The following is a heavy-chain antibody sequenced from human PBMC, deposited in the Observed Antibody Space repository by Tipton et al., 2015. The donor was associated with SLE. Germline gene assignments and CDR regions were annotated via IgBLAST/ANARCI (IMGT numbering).Heavy chain of an antibody. J-gene: IGHJ6*03. V-gene: IGHV4-34*01. D-gene: IGHD3-16*01. Sequence: TLSLTCTVSGGSISSYYWSWIRQPPGKGLEWIGEINHSGSTNYNPSLKSRVAISVDTSKNQFSLKLSSVTAADTAVYYCANWGPIVYYYYYMDVWGKGTTVTVSS. CDR3: ANWGPIVYYYYYMDV. CDR1: GGSISSYY. CDR2: INHSGST.